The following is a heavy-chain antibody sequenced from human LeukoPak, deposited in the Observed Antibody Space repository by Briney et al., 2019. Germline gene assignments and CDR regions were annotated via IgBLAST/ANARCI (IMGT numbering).Heavy chain of an antibody. V-gene: IGHV3-30*18. D-gene: IGHD1-14*01. CDR3: AKDGPEPNYYYYYYYMDV. Sequence: GGSLRLSCAASGFTFSSYGMHWVRQAPGKGLEWVAVISYDGSNKYYADSVKGRFTISRDNSKNTLYLQMNSLRAEDTAVYYCAKDGPEPNYYYYYYYMDVWGKGTTVTVSS. CDR1: GFTFSSYG. J-gene: IGHJ6*03. CDR2: ISYDGSNK.